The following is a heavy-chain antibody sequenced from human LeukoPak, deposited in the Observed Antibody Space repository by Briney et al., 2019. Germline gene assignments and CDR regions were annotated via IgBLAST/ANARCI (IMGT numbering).Heavy chain of an antibody. J-gene: IGHJ4*02. Sequence: GGSLRLSCAASGLTFSSYGMHWVRQAPGKGLEWVAFIRYDGSNKYYADSVKGRFTISRDNSKNTLYLQMNSLRAEDTAVYYCAKDGVSTTGTYESDYWGQGTLVTVSS. D-gene: IGHD1-1*01. CDR3: AKDGVSTTGTYESDY. CDR1: GLTFSSYG. V-gene: IGHV3-30*02. CDR2: IRYDGSNK.